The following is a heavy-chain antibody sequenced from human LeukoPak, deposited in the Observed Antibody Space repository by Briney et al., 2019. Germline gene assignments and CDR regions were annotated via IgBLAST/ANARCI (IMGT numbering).Heavy chain of an antibody. CDR3: ARGPTDYYDSSGYWRRGYFDL. V-gene: IGHV4-30-4*01. Sequence: SETLSLTCTVSGGSISSGDYYWRWIRQPPGKGLEWIGYIYYSGSTYYNPSLKSRVTISVDTSKNQFSLKLSSVTAADTAVYYCARGPTDYYDSSGYWRRGYFDLWGRGTLVTVSS. J-gene: IGHJ2*01. CDR1: GGSISSGDYY. CDR2: IYYSGST. D-gene: IGHD3-22*01.